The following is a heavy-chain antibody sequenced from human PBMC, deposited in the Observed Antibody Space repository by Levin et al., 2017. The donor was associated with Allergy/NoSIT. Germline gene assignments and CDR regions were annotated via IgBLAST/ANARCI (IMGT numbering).Heavy chain of an antibody. CDR2: ISSSSSYI. J-gene: IGHJ3*02. CDR3: ARDKRAFGGVTGDAFDI. Sequence: GGSLRLSCAASGFTFSSYSMNWVRQAPGKGLEWVSSISSSSSYIYYADSVKGRFTISRDNAKNSLYLQMNSLRAEDTAVYYCARDKRAFGGVTGDAFDIWGQGTMVTVSS. CDR1: GFTFSSYS. D-gene: IGHD3-16*01. V-gene: IGHV3-21*01.